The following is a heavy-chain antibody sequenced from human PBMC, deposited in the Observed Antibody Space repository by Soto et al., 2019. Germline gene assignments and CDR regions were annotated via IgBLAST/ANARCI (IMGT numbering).Heavy chain of an antibody. J-gene: IGHJ4*02. D-gene: IGHD3-16*01. CDR1: GYSFTTHW. CDR3: ARSQVDYLRGTSGYFDS. Sequence: GESLKISCKGSGYSFTTHWVGWVRQMPGKGLEWMGIIYPGDSDARYSPSFQVQVTISVDESITTAFLQWSSLKASDTAMYYCARSQVDYLRGTSGYFDSWDQGTLVTVSS. V-gene: IGHV5-51*01. CDR2: IYPGDSDA.